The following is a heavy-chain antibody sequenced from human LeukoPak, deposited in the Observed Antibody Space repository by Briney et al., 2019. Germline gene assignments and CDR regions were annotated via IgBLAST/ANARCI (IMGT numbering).Heavy chain of an antibody. CDR3: ARGSSNVAARNNWFDP. CDR2: ISGSSSYI. CDR1: GFAISSYD. Sequence: GGTLRLSCAASGFAISSYDMNWVRQAPGKGLEWVSSISGSSSYIYYADSMKGRFTISRDNGKNSLYLQMNSLRAEDTAVYFCARGSSNVAARNNWFDPWGQGTLVTVSS. V-gene: IGHV3-21*01. D-gene: IGHD6-6*01. J-gene: IGHJ5*02.